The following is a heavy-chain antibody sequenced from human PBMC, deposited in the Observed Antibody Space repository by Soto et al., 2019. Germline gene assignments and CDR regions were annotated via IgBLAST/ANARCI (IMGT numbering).Heavy chain of an antibody. V-gene: IGHV3-23*01. CDR1: GFTFSSYA. D-gene: IGHD3-3*01. CDR3: AKGRGIATKDYDFWSGPFDY. Sequence: LRLSCAASGFTFSSYAMSWVRQAPGKGLEWVSAISGSGGSTYYADSVKGRFTISRDNSKNTLYLQMNSLRAEDTAVYYCAKGRGIATKDYDFWSGPFDYWGQGTLVTVSS. CDR2: ISGSGGST. J-gene: IGHJ4*02.